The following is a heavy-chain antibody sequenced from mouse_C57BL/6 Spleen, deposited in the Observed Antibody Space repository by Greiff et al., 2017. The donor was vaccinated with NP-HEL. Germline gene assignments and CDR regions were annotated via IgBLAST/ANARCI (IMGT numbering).Heavy chain of an antibody. V-gene: IGHV8-12*01. CDR3: ARAYDGYYPWYFDV. Sequence: QVTLKESGPGILQSSQTLSLTCSFSGFSLSTSGMGVSWIRQPSGKGLEWLAHIYWDDDKRYNPSLKSRLTISKDTSRNQVFLKITSVDTADTATYYCARAYDGYYPWYFDVWGTGTTVTVSS. D-gene: IGHD2-3*01. CDR2: IYWDDDK. CDR1: GFSLSTSGMG. J-gene: IGHJ1*03.